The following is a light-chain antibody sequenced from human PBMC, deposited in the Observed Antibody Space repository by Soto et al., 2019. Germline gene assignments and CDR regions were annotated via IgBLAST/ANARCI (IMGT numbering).Light chain of an antibody. CDR1: QNINSW. J-gene: IGKJ1*01. CDR3: QQYNVYSWT. CDR2: EAS. Sequence: IHMTQSPSTLSASVGHRVTIPCRASQNINSWLAWYQQKQGKAPKLLIYEASSLEKGVPARFGGSGSGTEFTLTISSLQTDDFATYYCQQYNVYSWTFGQGTKVDIK. V-gene: IGKV1-5*03.